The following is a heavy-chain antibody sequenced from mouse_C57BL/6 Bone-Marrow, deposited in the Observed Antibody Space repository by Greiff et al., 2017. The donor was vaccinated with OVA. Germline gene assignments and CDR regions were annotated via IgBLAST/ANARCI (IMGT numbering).Heavy chain of an antibody. D-gene: IGHD2-12*01. J-gene: IGHJ1*03. Sequence: EVKLMESGGGLVKPGGSLKLSCAASGFTFSDYGMHWVRQAPEKGLEWVAYISSVSSTIYYADTVKGRFTISRDNAKNTLFLQMTSLRSEDTAMYYCARRYSQYFDVWGTGTTVTVSS. CDR1: GFTFSDYG. CDR3: ARRYSQYFDV. V-gene: IGHV5-17*01. CDR2: ISSVSSTI.